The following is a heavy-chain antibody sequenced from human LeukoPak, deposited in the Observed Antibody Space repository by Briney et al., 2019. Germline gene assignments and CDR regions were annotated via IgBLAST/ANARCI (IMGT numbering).Heavy chain of an antibody. CDR1: GFTLSDYW. J-gene: IGHJ4*02. V-gene: IGHV3-7*01. Sequence: GGSLRLSCAVSGFTLSDYWMRWVRQAPGKGLEWVAAINKDGSEIQYVNSVKGRFTISRDNARNAVYLQMTSLGAEDTAVYYCATYTQHFGAPGGADYWGLGTLVTVSS. CDR3: ATYTQHFGAPGGADY. CDR2: INKDGSEI. D-gene: IGHD2-8*02.